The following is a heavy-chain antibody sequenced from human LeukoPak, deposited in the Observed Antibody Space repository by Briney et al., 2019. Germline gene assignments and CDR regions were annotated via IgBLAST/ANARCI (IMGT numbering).Heavy chain of an antibody. V-gene: IGHV3-23*01. CDR3: ARRGGSSWSSFDY. CDR1: GFIFDNYA. Sequence: GGSLRLSCAASGFIFDNYAMNWVRQAPGKGLEWLTGISGFGGSTYYAASAKGRFTISRDNSGNTLFLQLNNLRVEDTAVYYCARRGGSSWSSFDYWGQGGLVTVSS. D-gene: IGHD6-13*01. J-gene: IGHJ4*02. CDR2: ISGFGGST.